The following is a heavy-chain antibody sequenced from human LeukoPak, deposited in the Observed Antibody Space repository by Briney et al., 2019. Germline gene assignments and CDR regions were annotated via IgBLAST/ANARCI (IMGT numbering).Heavy chain of an antibody. CDR3: ARDDGYSGYDLGNWFDP. CDR1: GYTFTSYD. CDR2: MNPNSGNT. Sequence: ASVKVSCKASGYTFTSYDINWVRQATGQGLEWMGWMNPNSGNTNYAQKLQGRVTMTTDTSTSTAYMELRSLRSDDTAVYYCARDDGYSGYDLGNWFDPWGQGTLVTVSS. V-gene: IGHV1-18*01. D-gene: IGHD5-12*01. J-gene: IGHJ5*02.